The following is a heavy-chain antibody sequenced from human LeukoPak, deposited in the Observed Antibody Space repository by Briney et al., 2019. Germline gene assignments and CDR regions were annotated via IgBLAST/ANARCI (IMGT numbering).Heavy chain of an antibody. CDR1: GFTVSSNY. CDR3: AKDAGVIISYWYFDL. CDR2: IYSGGST. Sequence: GGSLRLSCAASGFTVSSNYMSWVRQAPGKGLEWVSVIYSGGSTYYADSVKGRFTISRDNSKNTLYLQMNSLRAEDTAVYYCAKDAGVIISYWYFDLWGRGTLVTVSS. V-gene: IGHV3-53*01. J-gene: IGHJ2*01. D-gene: IGHD3-10*01.